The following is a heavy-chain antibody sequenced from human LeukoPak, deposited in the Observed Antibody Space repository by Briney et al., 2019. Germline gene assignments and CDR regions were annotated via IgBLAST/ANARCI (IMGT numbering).Heavy chain of an antibody. CDR2: INHCGST. D-gene: IGHD3-3*01. Sequence: SETLSLTCAVYGGSFSGYYWSWIRQPPGKGLEWIGEINHCGSTNYNPSLKSRVTISVDTSKNQFSLKLSSVTAADTAVCYCARGRSGYDFWSGYNSRFDPWGQGTLVTVSS. J-gene: IGHJ5*02. CDR3: ARGRSGYDFWSGYNSRFDP. V-gene: IGHV4-34*01. CDR1: GGSFSGYY.